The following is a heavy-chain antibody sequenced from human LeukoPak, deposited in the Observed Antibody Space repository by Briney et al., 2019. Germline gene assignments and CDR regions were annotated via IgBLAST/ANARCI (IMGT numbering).Heavy chain of an antibody. CDR2: IFYSGST. D-gene: IGHD3-22*01. V-gene: IGHV4-39*01. CDR3: ARRYYYDSSGYYHHPNYYFDY. Sequence: SETLSLTCTVSSGSVSTSNYYWGWVRQPPGKALEWIGNIFYSGSTYYSPSLKSRVTISVDTSKNQFSLKLSSVTAADTAVYYCARRYYYDSSGYYHHPNYYFDYWGQGTLVTVSS. J-gene: IGHJ4*02. CDR1: SGSVSTSNYY.